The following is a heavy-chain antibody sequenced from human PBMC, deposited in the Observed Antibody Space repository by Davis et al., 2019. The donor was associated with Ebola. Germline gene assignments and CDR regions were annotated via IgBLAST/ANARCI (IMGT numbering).Heavy chain of an antibody. D-gene: IGHD1-26*01. V-gene: IGHV5-51*01. Sequence: GESLKISCKGSGYTFTKYWIGWVRQMPGKGLEWMGIMYPDDSDIRYSPSFKDQVTISADKSISTAYLQWSSLKASDTAMYYCARQSTIVRASGYDYWGQGTLVTVSS. CDR3: ARQSTIVRASGYDY. J-gene: IGHJ4*02. CDR2: MYPDDSDI. CDR1: GYTFTKYW.